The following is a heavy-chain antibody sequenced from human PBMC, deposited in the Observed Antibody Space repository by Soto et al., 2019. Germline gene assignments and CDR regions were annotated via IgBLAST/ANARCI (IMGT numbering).Heavy chain of an antibody. J-gene: IGHJ4*02. CDR1: GYTFTSYY. D-gene: IGHD3-22*01. V-gene: IGHV1-46*01. CDR2: INPSGGST. CDR3: ARAESKLYDSSGYYSGY. Sequence: GASVKVSCKASGYTFTSYYMHWVRQAPGQGLEWMGIINPSGGSTSYAQKFQGRVTMTRDTSTSTVYMELSSLRSEDTAVYYCARAESKLYDSSGYYSGYWGQGTLVTVSS.